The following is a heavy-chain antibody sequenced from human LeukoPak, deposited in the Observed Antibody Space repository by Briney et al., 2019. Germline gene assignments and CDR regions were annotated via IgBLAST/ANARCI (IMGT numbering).Heavy chain of an antibody. D-gene: IGHD5-12*01. CDR2: VNHSGST. Sequence: SETLSLTCVVYGGSLSGYHWSWIRQPPGKGLEWIGEVNHSGSTNYNPSLKSRVSISVDTSKNQFSLKLSSVTAADTAVYYCARNQGLDIVAPSRHYYYMDVWGKGTTVTVSS. CDR1: GGSLSGYH. V-gene: IGHV4-34*01. CDR3: ARNQGLDIVAPSRHYYYMDV. J-gene: IGHJ6*03.